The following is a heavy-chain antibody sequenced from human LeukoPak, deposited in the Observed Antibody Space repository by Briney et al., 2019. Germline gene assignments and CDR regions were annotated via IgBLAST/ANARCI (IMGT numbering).Heavy chain of an antibody. CDR3: ARDGVSGHFDY. CDR2: IDPSNGKI. Sequence: ASVKVSCKASGYTFKRYGICWVRQAPGQGLEWIGWIDPSNGKIEYAEKLQGRVTMTTDTSTSTAYMDLRSLRSDDTAVYYCARDGVSGHFDYWGRGTLVTVSS. J-gene: IGHJ4*01. D-gene: IGHD3-3*01. V-gene: IGHV1-18*01. CDR1: GYTFKRYG.